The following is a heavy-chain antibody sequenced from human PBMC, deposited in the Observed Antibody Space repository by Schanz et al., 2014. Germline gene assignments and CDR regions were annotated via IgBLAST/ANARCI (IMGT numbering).Heavy chain of an antibody. CDR1: GFSFSGFA. J-gene: IGHJ6*02. Sequence: QVQLEESGGGVVQPGGSLRLSCVASGFSFSGFAVHWVRQAPGKGLEWVSIVSHDGFTKHYADSVRGRFTLSRDNSKNTVYLQMNSLRAEDTALYFCAKDPYGMDVWGQGTTVTVSS. CDR2: VSHDGFTK. CDR3: AKDPYGMDV. V-gene: IGHV3-30*04.